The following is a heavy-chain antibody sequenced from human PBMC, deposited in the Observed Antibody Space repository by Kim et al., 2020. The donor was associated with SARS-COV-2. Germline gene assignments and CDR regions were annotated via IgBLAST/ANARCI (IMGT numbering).Heavy chain of an antibody. V-gene: IGHV1-69*06. Sequence: SVKVSCKASGGTFSSYAISWVRQAPGQGLEWMGGIIPIFGTANYAQKFQGRVTITADKSTSTAYMELSSLRSEDTAVYYCASLVDKWELGPGEGNYAMDVWGQGTTVTVSS. CDR1: GGTFSSYA. CDR2: IIPIFGTA. CDR3: ASLVDKWELGPGEGNYAMDV. J-gene: IGHJ6*02. D-gene: IGHD1-26*01.